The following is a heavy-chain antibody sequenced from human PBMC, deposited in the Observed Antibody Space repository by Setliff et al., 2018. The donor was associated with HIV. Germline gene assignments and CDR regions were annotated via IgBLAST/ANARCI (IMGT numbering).Heavy chain of an antibody. CDR3: ARILVAAAGTGFDP. CDR2: IYHSGST. J-gene: IGHJ5*02. Sequence: SETLSLTCTVSGGSISSGSYYWSWIRQPPGKGLEWIGSIYHSGSTYYNPSLRSRVTISVDTSKNQFSLKLSSVTAADTAVYYCARILVAAAGTGFDPWGQGILVTVSS. V-gene: IGHV4-39*07. CDR1: GGSISSGSYY. D-gene: IGHD6-13*01.